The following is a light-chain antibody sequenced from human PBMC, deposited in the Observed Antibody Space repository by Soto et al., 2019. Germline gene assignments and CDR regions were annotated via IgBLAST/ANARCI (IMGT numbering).Light chain of an antibody. CDR3: QSYDSSLSGWV. CDR2: GNS. CDR1: SSNIGAGYD. Sequence: QSVLTQPPSVSGAPGQWFTISCTGSSSNIGAGYDVHWYQQLPGTAPKLLIYGNSNRPSGVPDRFSGSKSGTSASLAITGLQAEDEADYYCQSYDSSLSGWVFGGGTKLTVL. V-gene: IGLV1-40*01. J-gene: IGLJ3*02.